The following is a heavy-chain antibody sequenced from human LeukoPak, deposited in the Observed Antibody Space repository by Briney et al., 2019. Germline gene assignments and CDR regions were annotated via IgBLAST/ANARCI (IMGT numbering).Heavy chain of an antibody. Sequence: SETLSLTCSVSGGSISSYYWSWIRQPPGKGLEWIGYFYYSGSTNYNPSLKSRVTISVDTSKNQFSLKLRSVTAVDTAVCYCARDGGSNYDTLTGYPRGVNWFAPWGQGTLVTVSS. CDR1: GGSISSYY. V-gene: IGHV4-59*01. CDR2: FYYSGST. J-gene: IGHJ5*02. CDR3: ARDGGSNYDTLTGYPRGVNWFAP. D-gene: IGHD3-9*01.